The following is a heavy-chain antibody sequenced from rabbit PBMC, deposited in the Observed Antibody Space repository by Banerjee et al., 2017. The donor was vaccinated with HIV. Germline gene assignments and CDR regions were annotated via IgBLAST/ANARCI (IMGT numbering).Heavy chain of an antibody. CDR2: IYAGSSGNT. CDR1: GFSFSSYYY. CDR3: ARDAGANTYPWYFRL. Sequence: QSLEESGGDLVKPGASLTLTCTASGFSFSSYYYMCWVRQAPGKGLEWIACIYAGSSGNTYYASWAKGRFTISKTSSTTVTLQMTSLTAADTATYFCARDAGANTYPWYFRLWGQGTLVTVS. D-gene: IGHD4-2*01. V-gene: IGHV1S40*01. J-gene: IGHJ4*01.